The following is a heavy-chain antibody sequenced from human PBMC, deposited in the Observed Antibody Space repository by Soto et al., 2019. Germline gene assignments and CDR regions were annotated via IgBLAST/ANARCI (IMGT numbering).Heavy chain of an antibody. D-gene: IGHD5-12*01. J-gene: IGHJ6*02. CDR1: GNTSPNYA. Sequence: ASVKVSCKASGNTSPNYAIHWVRQAPGQRLEWMGWISTYNGNTNYAQTFQGRVTMTTDTSTSTVHMEVRSLRSDDTAVYYCAREGVAPYYYYGMDVWGQGTPVTVSS. CDR2: ISTYNGNT. V-gene: IGHV1-18*01. CDR3: AREGVAPYYYYGMDV.